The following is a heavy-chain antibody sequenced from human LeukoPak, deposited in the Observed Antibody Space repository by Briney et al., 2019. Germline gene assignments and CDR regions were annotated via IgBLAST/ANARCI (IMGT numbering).Heavy chain of an antibody. CDR3: ARELEDVVVPAAYYYYYMDV. D-gene: IGHD2-2*01. J-gene: IGHJ6*03. V-gene: IGHV4-61*02. CDR2: IYTSGST. Sequence: PSETLSLTCTVSGGSISSGDFYWSWIRQTAAKGLEWIGRIYTSGSTNYNPSLKSRVTISVDTSKNQFSLKLSSVTAADTAVYYCARELEDVVVPAAYYYYYMDVWGKGTTVTISS. CDR1: GGSISSGDFY.